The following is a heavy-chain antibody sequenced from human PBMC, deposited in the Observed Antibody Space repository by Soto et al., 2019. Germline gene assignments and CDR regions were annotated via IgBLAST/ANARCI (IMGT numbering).Heavy chain of an antibody. J-gene: IGHJ1*01. CDR1: GFTFSSYG. V-gene: IGHV3-30*18. CDR3: AKDSSWSGPRFGEYLQH. CDR2: ISYDGSNK. Sequence: PGGSLRLSCAASGFTFSSYGMHWVRQAPGKGLEWVAVISYDGSNKYYADSVKGRFTISRDNSKNTLYLQMNSLRAEDTAVYYCAKDSSWSGPRFGEYLQHWGQGTLVTVSS. D-gene: IGHD3-3*01.